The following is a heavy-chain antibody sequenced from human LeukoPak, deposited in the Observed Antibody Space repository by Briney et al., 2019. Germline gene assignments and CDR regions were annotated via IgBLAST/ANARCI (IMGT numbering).Heavy chain of an antibody. Sequence: GWSLRLSCAASGFTFSSYSMNYVRKAPGKGLEWVAVTWYDGSKEYYADSVKGRFTISRDIFKNTLYLQMNSLRAEDTAVYYCARDLHPSGWSDFDYWGQGTLVTVSS. CDR3: ARDLHPSGWSDFDY. V-gene: IGHV3-33*08. CDR1: GFTFSSYS. CDR2: TWYDGSKE. D-gene: IGHD6-19*01. J-gene: IGHJ4*02.